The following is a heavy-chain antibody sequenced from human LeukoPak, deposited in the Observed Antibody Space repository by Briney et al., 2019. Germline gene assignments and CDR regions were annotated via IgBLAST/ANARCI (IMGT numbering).Heavy chain of an antibody. D-gene: IGHD3-10*01. CDR1: GFSFSIYA. CDR3: VKESRVVRGVIIDAFYM. CDR2: ISINGGRT. V-gene: IGHV3-64D*06. J-gene: IGHJ3*02. Sequence: PGGSLRLALSATGFSFSIYAMHWVRQAPGKGLEYVSGISINGGRTDYADSVKGRFTISRDNSKNTVYLQMSSLRAEDTAVYYRVKESRVVRGVIIDAFYMWGQGTMVTVSS.